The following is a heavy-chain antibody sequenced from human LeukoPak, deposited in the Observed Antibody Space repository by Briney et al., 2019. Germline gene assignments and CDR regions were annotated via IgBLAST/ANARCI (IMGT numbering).Heavy chain of an antibody. CDR3: ARTSVDYYDSSGYYLLALWFDP. J-gene: IGHJ5*02. V-gene: IGHV4-34*01. Sequence: SETLSLTCAVYGGSFSGYYWSWIRQPPGKGLEWIGEINHSGSTNYNPSLKSRVTTSVDTSKNQFSLKLSSVTAADTAVYYCARTSVDYYDSSGYYLLALWFDPWGQGTLVTVSS. D-gene: IGHD3-22*01. CDR1: GGSFSGYY. CDR2: INHSGST.